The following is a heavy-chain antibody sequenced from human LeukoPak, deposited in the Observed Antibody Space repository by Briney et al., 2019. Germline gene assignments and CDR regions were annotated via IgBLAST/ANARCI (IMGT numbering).Heavy chain of an antibody. CDR3: AGQYDFWSGSLAY. CDR2: MYYTGST. V-gene: IGHV4-59*01. CDR1: GGSINDYY. D-gene: IGHD3-3*01. Sequence: SETLSLTCAVSGGSINDYYWSWIRQSPGKGLEWIGYMYYTGSTDSHPSLKSRVTISLDTSKNQFSLHLKSVTAADTAVYFCAGQYDFWSGSLAYWGQGTPVTVSS. J-gene: IGHJ4*02.